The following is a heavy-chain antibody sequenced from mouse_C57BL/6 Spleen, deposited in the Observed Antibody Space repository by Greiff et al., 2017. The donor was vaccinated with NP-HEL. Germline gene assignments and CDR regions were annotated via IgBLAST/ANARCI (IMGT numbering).Heavy chain of an antibody. CDR1: GFTFSSYA. J-gene: IGHJ3*01. D-gene: IGHD2-2*01. Sequence: EVMLVESGGGLVKPGGSLKLSCAASGFTFSSYAMSWVRQTPEKRLEWVATISDGGSYTYYPDNVKGRFTISRDNAKNNRYLQMSQLKSEDTAMYYCAREEGYPAWFAYWGQGTLVTVSA. CDR2: ISDGGSYT. CDR3: AREEGYPAWFAY. V-gene: IGHV5-4*01.